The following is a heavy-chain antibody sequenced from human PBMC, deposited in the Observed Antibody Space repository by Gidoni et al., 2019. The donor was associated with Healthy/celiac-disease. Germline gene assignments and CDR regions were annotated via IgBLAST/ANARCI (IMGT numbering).Heavy chain of an antibody. D-gene: IGHD3-22*01. CDR1: GFTFSDYY. V-gene: IGHV3-11*01. J-gene: IGHJ4*02. CDR2: ISSSGSTI. Sequence: QVQLVESGGGLVQPGGSLRLSCAASGFTFSDYYMSWIRQAPGKGLEWVSYISSSGSTIYYADSVKGRFTISRDNAKNSLYLQMNSLRAEDTAVYYCARDWDDSSVAEYYFDYWGQGTLVTVSS. CDR3: ARDWDDSSVAEYYFDY.